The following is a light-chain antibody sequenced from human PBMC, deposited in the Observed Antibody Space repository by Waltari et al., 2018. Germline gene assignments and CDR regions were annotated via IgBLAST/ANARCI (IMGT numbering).Light chain of an antibody. J-gene: IGLJ1*01. CDR3: SSYTSSSTLRV. CDR1: SSDVGGYNY. CDR2: DVS. V-gene: IGLV2-14*01. Sequence: QSALPQPASVSGSPGQSITISCTGTSSDVGGYNYVPWYQQHPGKAPKLMIYDVSNRPSGVSNRFSDSKSGNTASLTISGLQAEDEADYYCSSYTSSSTLRVFGTGTKVTVL.